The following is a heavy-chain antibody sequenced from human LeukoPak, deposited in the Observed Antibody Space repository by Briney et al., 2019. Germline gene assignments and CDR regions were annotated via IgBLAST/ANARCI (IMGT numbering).Heavy chain of an antibody. CDR1: GFTFDDYA. CDR2: ISWNSGSI. V-gene: IGHV3-9*01. J-gene: IGHJ3*02. CDR3: EKEGAAAGRVFNI. D-gene: IGHD6-13*01. Sequence: GRSLRLSCAASGFTFDDYAMHWVRQAPGKGLEWVSGISWNSGSIGYADSVKGRFTISRDNAKNSLYLQMNSLRAEDTALYYFEKEGAAAGRVFNIWGKGKMVTVFS.